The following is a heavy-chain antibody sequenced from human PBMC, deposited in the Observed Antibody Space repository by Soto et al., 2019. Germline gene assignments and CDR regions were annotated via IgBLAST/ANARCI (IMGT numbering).Heavy chain of an antibody. V-gene: IGHV4-39*01. CDR2: IYYSGST. J-gene: IGHJ1*01. CDR3: ARKIAAAGTGYLQH. D-gene: IGHD6-13*01. CDR1: GGSISSSSYY. Sequence: SETLSLTCTVSGGSISSSSYYWGWIRQPPGKGSEWIGSIYYSGSTYYNPSLKSRVTISVDTSKNQFSLKLSSVTAEDTAVSYCARKIAAAGTGYLQHWGQGTLVTVSS.